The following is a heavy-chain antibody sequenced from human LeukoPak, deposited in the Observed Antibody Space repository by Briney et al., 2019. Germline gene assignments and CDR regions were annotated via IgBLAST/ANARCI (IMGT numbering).Heavy chain of an antibody. D-gene: IGHD2-15*01. Sequence: PGGSLRLSCASSGFTFSRYPMHWVRQAPGEGLEWVAVISYDGSNKYYADSVKGRFTISRDNSKNTLYLQMNSLRAEDTAVYYCARGYCSGGTCSYDYWGQGTLVTVSS. J-gene: IGHJ4*02. CDR3: ARGYCSGGTCSYDY. V-gene: IGHV3-30-3*01. CDR1: GFTFSRYP. CDR2: ISYDGSNK.